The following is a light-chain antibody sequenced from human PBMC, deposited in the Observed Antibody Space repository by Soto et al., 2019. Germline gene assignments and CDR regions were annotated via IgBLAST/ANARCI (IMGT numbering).Light chain of an antibody. CDR2: STT. CDR3: AAWDYSLIGVV. V-gene: IGLV1-44*01. J-gene: IGLJ2*01. CDR1: SSNIGSNT. Sequence: QAVLTQPPSASGTPGQTVTISCSGSSSNIGSNTVSWYQQVPGTAPELLIYSTTQRPSGVPDRFSGSKSGTSASLAISGLQSEDEADYYCAAWDYSLIGVVFGGGTKLTVL.